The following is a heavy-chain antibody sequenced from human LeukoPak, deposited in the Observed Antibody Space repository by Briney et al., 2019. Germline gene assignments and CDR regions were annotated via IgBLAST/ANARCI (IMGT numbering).Heavy chain of an antibody. Sequence: SETLSLACSVSGYSISSDYYWGWIRQPPGRKLEWIGSIDHSGSTYYNPSLRSRVTMSVDTSKNQFSLKLSSVTAADTAVYYCASAYYDILTGYLAPNDYWGQGTLVTVSS. D-gene: IGHD3-9*01. CDR2: IDHSGST. J-gene: IGHJ4*02. CDR3: ASAYYDILTGYLAPNDY. V-gene: IGHV4-38-2*02. CDR1: GYSISSDYY.